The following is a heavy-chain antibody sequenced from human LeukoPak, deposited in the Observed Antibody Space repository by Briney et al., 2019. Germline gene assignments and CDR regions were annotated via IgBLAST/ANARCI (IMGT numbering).Heavy chain of an antibody. Sequence: GGSLRLSCTGSGFTFGDYAMSWVRQAPGKGLEWVGFIRSKAYGGTTQYAASVKGRFSISRDDSKSIAYLQMNSLKTEDTAVYYCTRGTHDHGDYLGGYFDYWGQGTLVTVSS. D-gene: IGHD4-17*01. CDR2: IRSKAYGGTT. CDR1: GFTFGDYA. V-gene: IGHV3-49*04. CDR3: TRGTHDHGDYLGGYFDY. J-gene: IGHJ4*02.